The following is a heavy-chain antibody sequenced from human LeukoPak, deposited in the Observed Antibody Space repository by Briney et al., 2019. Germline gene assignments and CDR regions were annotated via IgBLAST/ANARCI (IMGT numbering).Heavy chain of an antibody. V-gene: IGHV1-2*02. CDR1: GYTFTGYY. J-gene: IGHJ6*02. CDR3: AREGLQRGYDILTGYYFDYYGMDV. CDR2: INPNSGGT. Sequence: ASVKVSCKASGYTFTGYYMLWVRQAPGQGLEGMGWINPNSGGTNYAQKFQGRVTMTRDTSISTAYMELSRLRSDDTAVYYCAREGLQRGYDILTGYYFDYYGMDVWGQGTTVTVSS. D-gene: IGHD3-9*01.